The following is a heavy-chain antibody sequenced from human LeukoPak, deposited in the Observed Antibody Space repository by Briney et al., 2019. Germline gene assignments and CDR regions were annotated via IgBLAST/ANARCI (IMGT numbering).Heavy chain of an antibody. CDR3: ARGLVVAPYYFDY. D-gene: IGHD3-22*01. CDR1: GFTVSSNY. J-gene: IGHJ4*02. CDR2: IYSGGST. Sequence: GGSLRLSCAASGFTVSSNYVSWVRQAPGKGLEWVSVIYSGGSTYYADSVKGRFTISRDNSKNTLYLQMNSLRAEDTAVYYCARGLVVAPYYFDYWGQGTLVAVSS. V-gene: IGHV3-53*01.